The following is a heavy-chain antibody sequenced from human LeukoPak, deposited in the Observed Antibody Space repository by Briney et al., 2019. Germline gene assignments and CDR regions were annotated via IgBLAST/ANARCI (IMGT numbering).Heavy chain of an antibody. J-gene: IGHJ4*02. Sequence: ASVKVSCKASGYTFTDYYIHWVRQAPGQGLEWMGRINPNSGDTNYPQKFQGRVTMTGDTSISAAYMEPSRLRSDDTAVYYCARLPYYDSSGFYYFDYWGQGTLVTVSS. V-gene: IGHV1-2*06. CDR2: INPNSGDT. CDR1: GYTFTDYY. CDR3: ARLPYYDSSGFYYFDY. D-gene: IGHD3-22*01.